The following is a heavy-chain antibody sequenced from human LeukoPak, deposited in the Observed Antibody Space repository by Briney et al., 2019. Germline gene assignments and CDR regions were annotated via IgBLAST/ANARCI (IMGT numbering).Heavy chain of an antibody. V-gene: IGHV1-2*02. Sequence: ASVKVSCKASGYTFTGYYMHWVRQAPGQGLEWMGWINPNSGGTNYAQKFQGRVTMTRDTSISTAYMELSRLRSDDTAVYYCARASPLRASHPPGGYYYYMDVWGKGTTVTVSS. CDR3: ARASPLRASHPPGGYYYYMDV. CDR2: INPNSGGT. CDR1: GYTFTGYY. D-gene: IGHD3-10*01. J-gene: IGHJ6*03.